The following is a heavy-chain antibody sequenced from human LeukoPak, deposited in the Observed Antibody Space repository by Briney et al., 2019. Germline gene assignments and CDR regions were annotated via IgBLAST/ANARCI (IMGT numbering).Heavy chain of an antibody. Sequence: PSQTLSLTCTVSGGSMSNYYWNWIRQPPGKGLECIGYVYHSGSTNYNPSLKSRVTISVDKSKNQFSLKLSSVTAADTAVYYCARGQADYNNGLGSQGYYTFNMDVWGQGMTVTVSS. CDR1: GGSMSNYY. J-gene: IGHJ6*02. V-gene: IGHV4-59*01. D-gene: IGHD4-11*01. CDR2: VYHSGST. CDR3: ARGQADYNNGLGSQGYYTFNMDV.